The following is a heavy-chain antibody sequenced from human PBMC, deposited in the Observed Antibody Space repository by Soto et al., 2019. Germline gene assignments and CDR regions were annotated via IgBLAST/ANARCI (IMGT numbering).Heavy chain of an antibody. Sequence: PSETLSLTCAVYGGSFSGYYWSWIRQPPGKGLEWIGEINHSGSTNYNPSLKSRVTISVDTSKNQFSLKLSSVTAADTAVYYCAQTTVSYYYYGMDVWGQGTTVT. CDR3: AQTTVSYYYYGMDV. V-gene: IGHV4-34*01. CDR2: INHSGST. CDR1: GGSFSGYY. J-gene: IGHJ6*02. D-gene: IGHD4-4*01.